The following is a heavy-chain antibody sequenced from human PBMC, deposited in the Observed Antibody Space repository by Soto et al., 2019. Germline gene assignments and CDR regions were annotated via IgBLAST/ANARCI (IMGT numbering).Heavy chain of an antibody. D-gene: IGHD3-16*01. V-gene: IGHV3-11*01. CDR1: GFIFSAYA. Sequence: QVHLEESGGGLVKPGGALRLSCTASGFIFSAYAMSWIRQAPGKGLEWVSDISNSGRITHHADSVEGRFTISRDNAKDSLYLQMNSLRPEDSAIYYCARDHGGGGLTLEYWGQGTLVTVSS. J-gene: IGHJ4*02. CDR3: ARDHGGGGLTLEY. CDR2: ISNSGRIT.